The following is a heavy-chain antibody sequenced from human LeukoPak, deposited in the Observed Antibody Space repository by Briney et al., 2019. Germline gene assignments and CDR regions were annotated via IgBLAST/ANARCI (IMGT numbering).Heavy chain of an antibody. V-gene: IGHV4-39*01. J-gene: IGHJ3*01. CDR1: DGSLSDGTYL. Sequence: SETLSLTCAVADGSLSDGTYLLPWIRQPPGKGLEWIGSTSYSGTSYYNPSLKSRVTVSLDTSKNQFSLRLSSVTAADTAVYYCARPRAFLFSAVACGVWGRGTMVTVS. D-gene: IGHD2/OR15-2a*01. CDR3: ARPRAFLFSAVACGV. CDR2: TSYSGTS.